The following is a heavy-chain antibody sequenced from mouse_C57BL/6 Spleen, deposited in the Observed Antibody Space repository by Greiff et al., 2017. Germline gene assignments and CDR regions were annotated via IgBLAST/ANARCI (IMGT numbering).Heavy chain of an antibody. CDR1: GYTFTSYW. J-gene: IGHJ2*01. CDR3: ARKGGNWDYFDY. CDR2: INPSNGGT. D-gene: IGHD4-1*01. Sequence: QVQLKQPGTELVKPGASVKLSCKASGYTFTSYWMHWVKQRPGQGLEWIGNINPSNGGTNYNEKFKSKATLTVDKASSTAYMQLSSLTSEDSAVYYCARKGGNWDYFDYWGQGTTLTVSS. V-gene: IGHV1-53*01.